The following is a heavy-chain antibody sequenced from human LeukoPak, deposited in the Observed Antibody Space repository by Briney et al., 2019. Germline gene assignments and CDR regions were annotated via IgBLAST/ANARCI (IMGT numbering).Heavy chain of an antibody. CDR1: GFTVNGNY. J-gene: IGHJ4*02. CDR2: IYSGGTT. CDR3: ARVGHYGSGSCFES. V-gene: IGHV3-53*01. D-gene: IGHD3-10*01. Sequence: GGSLRLSCVASGFTVNGNYMSWVRQAPGKGLEWVSVIYSGGTTYYADSVKGRFTISRDNSKNTLCLQMNSLRAEDTAVYYCARVGHYGSGSCFESWGQGTLVTVSS.